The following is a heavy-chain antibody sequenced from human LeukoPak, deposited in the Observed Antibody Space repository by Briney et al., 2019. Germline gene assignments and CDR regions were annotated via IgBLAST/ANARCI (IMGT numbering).Heavy chain of an antibody. V-gene: IGHV3-23*01. CDR2: ISGSGGST. D-gene: IGHD5-18*01. CDR3: AKNRGYSYGQQYFDY. CDR1: GFTFSSYA. J-gene: IGHJ4*02. Sequence: GGSLRLSCAASGFTFSSYAMSWVRQAPGKGLEWVSAISGSGGSTYYADSVKGRFTISRDNSKNTLYLQMNSLRAEDTAVYYCAKNRGYSYGQQYFDYWGQGTLVTVSS.